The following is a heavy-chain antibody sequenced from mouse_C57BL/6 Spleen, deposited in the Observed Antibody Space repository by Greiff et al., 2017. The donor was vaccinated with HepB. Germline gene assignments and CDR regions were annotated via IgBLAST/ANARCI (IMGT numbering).Heavy chain of an antibody. CDR1: GYTFTSYW. CDR2: IDPSDSYT. J-gene: IGHJ4*01. D-gene: IGHD1-1*01. V-gene: IGHV1-69*01. Sequence: QVQLQQPGAELVMPGASVKLSCKASGYTFTSYWMHWVKQRPGQGLEWIGEIDPSDSYTNYNQKFKGKSTLPVDKSSSTAYMQLSSLTSEDSAVYYCARSTTVVEGYAMDYWGQGTSVTVSS. CDR3: ARSTTVVEGYAMDY.